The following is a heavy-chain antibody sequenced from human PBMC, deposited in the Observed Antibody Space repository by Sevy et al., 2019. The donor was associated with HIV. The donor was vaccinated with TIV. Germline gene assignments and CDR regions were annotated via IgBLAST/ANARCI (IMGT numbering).Heavy chain of an antibody. J-gene: IGHJ4*02. Sequence: GGSLRLSCAASGFTFSSYGMHWVRQAPGKGLEWVAVIWYDGSNKYYADSVKGRFTISRDNSKNTLYLQMNSLRAEDTAVYYCARDASICSGGSCFLGSEDYFDYWGQGTLVTVSS. D-gene: IGHD2-15*01. CDR3: ARDASICSGGSCFLGSEDYFDY. CDR1: GFTFSSYG. CDR2: IWYDGSNK. V-gene: IGHV3-33*01.